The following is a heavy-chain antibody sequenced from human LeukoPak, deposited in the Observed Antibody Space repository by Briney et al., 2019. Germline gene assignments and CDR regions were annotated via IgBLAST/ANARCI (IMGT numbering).Heavy chain of an antibody. D-gene: IGHD5-18*01. CDR2: LYTSGST. V-gene: IGHV4-61*02. CDR1: GDSISSGTDY. Sequence: SETLSLTCTASGDSISSGTDYLPWVRQPAGKGLEWIGRLYTSGSTYYNPSLKSRVTISVDTSKNQFSLKLSSVTAADTAVYYCAREVDTAVVLFDYWGQGTLVTVSA. CDR3: AREVDTAVVLFDY. J-gene: IGHJ4*02.